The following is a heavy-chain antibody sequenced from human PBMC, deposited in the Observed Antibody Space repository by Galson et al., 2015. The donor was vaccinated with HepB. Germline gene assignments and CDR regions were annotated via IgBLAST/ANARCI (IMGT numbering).Heavy chain of an antibody. CDR3: ARLCSYTSCYDY. J-gene: IGHJ4*02. V-gene: IGHV5-51*01. CDR2: VYPGDSDT. CDR1: GYSFTSDW. D-gene: IGHD2-2*01. Sequence: QSGAEVKKPGESLKISCKGSGYSFTSDWSGRGRQMPGKGMEWMGIVYPGDSDTIYGASLQGQVTISDDKSISTAYLQWSSLEASDTAMYYCARLCSYTSCYDYWGQGTLVTVSS.